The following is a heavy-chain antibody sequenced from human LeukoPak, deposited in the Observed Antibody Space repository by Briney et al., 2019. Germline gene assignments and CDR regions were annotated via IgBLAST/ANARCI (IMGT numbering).Heavy chain of an antibody. V-gene: IGHV3-23*01. D-gene: IGHD6-6*01. CDR2: ISGSGGST. Sequence: QAGGSLRLSCAASGFTFSSYAMSWVRQAPGKGLEWVSAISGSGGSTYYADSVKGRFTISRDNSKNTLYLQMNSLRAEDTAVYYCAKDGYSSSYFDYWGQGTLVTVSS. CDR3: AKDGYSSSYFDY. CDR1: GFTFSSYA. J-gene: IGHJ4*02.